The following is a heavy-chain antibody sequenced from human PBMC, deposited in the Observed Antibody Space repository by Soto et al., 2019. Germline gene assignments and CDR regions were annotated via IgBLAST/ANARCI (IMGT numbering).Heavy chain of an antibody. Sequence: EVQLVESGGDLVKPGGSLSLSCAASGFIFSHAWFHWVRQPPGKGLELVGRVKNNGGATDYAASVKGRFTISRDDSKDAVYRQMSSLRTEDTAIYYWAADLGPAYDSNNWFDPWGQGTLVTVSS. V-gene: IGHV3-15*07. CDR3: AADLGPAYDSNNWFDP. CDR1: GFIFSHAW. CDR2: VKNNGGAT. D-gene: IGHD2-21*01. J-gene: IGHJ5*02.